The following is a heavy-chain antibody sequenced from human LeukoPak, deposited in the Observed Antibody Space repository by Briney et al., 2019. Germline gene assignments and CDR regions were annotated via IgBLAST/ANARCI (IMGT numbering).Heavy chain of an antibody. V-gene: IGHV4-61*05. J-gene: IGHJ4*02. Sequence: TSETLSLTCTVSGVSTTNGIYYWAWIRQPPGKGLEWIGYIYYSGSTNYNPSLKSRVTISVDTSKNQFSLKLSSVTAADTAVYYCARHLGPTVASPYYFDYWGQGTLVTASS. CDR1: GVSTTNGIYY. D-gene: IGHD4-23*01. CDR3: ARHLGPTVASPYYFDY. CDR2: IYYSGST.